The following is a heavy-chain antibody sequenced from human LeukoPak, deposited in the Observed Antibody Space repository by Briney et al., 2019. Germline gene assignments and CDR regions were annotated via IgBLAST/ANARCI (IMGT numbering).Heavy chain of an antibody. CDR2: IYYSGST. CDR3: ARGGPSYYYYYMDV. J-gene: IGHJ6*03. CDR1: GGSISSSSYY. V-gene: IGHV4-39*07. Sequence: PSETLSLTCTVSGGSISSSSYYWGWIRQPPGKGLEWIGSIYYSGSTYYNPSLKSRVTISVDTSKNQFSLKLSSVTAADTAVYYCARGGPSYYYYYMDVWGKGTTVTISS.